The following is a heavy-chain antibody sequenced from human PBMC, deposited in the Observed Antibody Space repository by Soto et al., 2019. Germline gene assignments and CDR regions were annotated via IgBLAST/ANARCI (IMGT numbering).Heavy chain of an antibody. CDR2: ISSSGSTI. J-gene: IGHJ6*02. CDR3: ARDRGITIFGVVRYGMDV. CDR1: GFTFSDYY. Sequence: GGSLRLSCAASGFTFSDYYMSWIRQAPGKGLEWVSYISSSGSTIYYADSVKGRFTISRDNAKNSLYLLMNSLRAEDTAVYYCARDRGITIFGVVRYGMDVWGQGTTVTVSS. D-gene: IGHD3-3*01. V-gene: IGHV3-11*01.